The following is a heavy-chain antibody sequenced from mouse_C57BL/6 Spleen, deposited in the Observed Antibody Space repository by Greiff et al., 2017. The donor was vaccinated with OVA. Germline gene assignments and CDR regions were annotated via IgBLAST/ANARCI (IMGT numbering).Heavy chain of an antibody. CDR2: ISYDGSN. CDR1: GYSITSGYY. D-gene: IGHD3-3*01. V-gene: IGHV3-6*01. Sequence: EPGPGLVKPSQSLPLTCSVTGYSITSGYYWNWIRQFPGNKREWMGYISYDGSNNYNPSLKNRISITRDTSKNQFFLKLNSVTTEDTATYYCARGEGDGRFDYWGQGTTLTVSS. CDR3: ARGEGDGRFDY. J-gene: IGHJ2*01.